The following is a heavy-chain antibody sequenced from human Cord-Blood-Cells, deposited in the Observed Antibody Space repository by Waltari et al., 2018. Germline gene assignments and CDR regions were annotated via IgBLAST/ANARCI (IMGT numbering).Heavy chain of an antibody. CDR3: APRSSGWYFDY. Sequence: EVQLLESGGGLVQPGGSLRLSCAASGFTFSSYAMSWVRQAPGKGQEGVSAISGSVGSTYDAGSVKGRFTISRDNSKNTLYLQMNSLRAEDTAVYYCAPRSSGWYFDYWGQGTLVTVSS. CDR2: ISGSVGST. D-gene: IGHD6-19*01. CDR1: GFTFSSYA. V-gene: IGHV3-23*01. J-gene: IGHJ4*02.